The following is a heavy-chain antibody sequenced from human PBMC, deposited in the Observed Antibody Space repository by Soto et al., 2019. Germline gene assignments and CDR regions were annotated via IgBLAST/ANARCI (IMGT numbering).Heavy chain of an antibody. Sequence: QVQLVQSGAEVKKPGSSVKVSCKASGGTFSSYTISWVRQAPGQGLEWMGRIIPILGIANYEQKFQGRVTITADKSTSTAYMELSSLRSEDTAVYYCARSTAAQDYYYYYMDVWGKGTTVTVSS. CDR1: GGTFSSYT. CDR2: IIPILGIA. J-gene: IGHJ6*03. CDR3: ARSTAAQDYYYYYMDV. D-gene: IGHD2-2*01. V-gene: IGHV1-69*02.